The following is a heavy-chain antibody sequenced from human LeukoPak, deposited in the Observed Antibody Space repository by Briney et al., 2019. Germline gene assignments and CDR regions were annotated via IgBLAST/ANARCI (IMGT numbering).Heavy chain of an antibody. V-gene: IGHV3-66*01. CDR2: IYCGGST. J-gene: IGHJ4*02. CDR3: ARGGSYFDISGYYFY. Sequence: PGGSLRLSCAASGFTVASNTMSWVRQPPGKGLGWVSIIYCGGSTSYADSVEGRFTISRDNSKNRLYLQMNSLRLKTTSVYYCARGGSYFDISGYYFYWGQGTLVTVSS. D-gene: IGHD3-22*01. CDR1: GFTVASNT.